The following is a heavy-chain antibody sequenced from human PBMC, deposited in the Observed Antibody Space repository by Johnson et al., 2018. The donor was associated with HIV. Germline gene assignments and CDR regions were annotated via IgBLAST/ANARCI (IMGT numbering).Heavy chain of an antibody. J-gene: IGHJ3*01. CDR3: AKSGLFGLGVYAPEVFDV. D-gene: IGHD2-8*02. Sequence: VQLVESGGGLVKPGGSLRVSCAVSGITFSNAWMSWVRQAPGKGLEWVSGISWNSGSIGYADSVKGRFTISRDNAKNSLYLQMNSLRAEDTAVYYCAKSGLFGLGVYAPEVFDVWGQGTMVTVSS. V-gene: IGHV3-9*01. CDR2: ISWNSGSI. CDR1: GITFSNAW.